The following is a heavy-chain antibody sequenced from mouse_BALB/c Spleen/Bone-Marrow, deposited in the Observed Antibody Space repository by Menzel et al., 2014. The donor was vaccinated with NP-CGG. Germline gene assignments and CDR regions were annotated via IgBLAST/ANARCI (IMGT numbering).Heavy chain of an antibody. CDR1: GFTFSSFG. Sequence: EVQGVESGGGLVQPGGSRKLSCAASGFTFSSFGMHWVRQAPEKGLEWVAYISSGSSIIYYADTVKGRLTISRDDPKNTLFPQMTSLRSEDTAMYYCTRGGNWDDFDYWGQGTTLTVSS. CDR2: ISSGSSII. V-gene: IGHV5-17*02. CDR3: TRGGNWDDFDY. J-gene: IGHJ2*01. D-gene: IGHD4-1*01.